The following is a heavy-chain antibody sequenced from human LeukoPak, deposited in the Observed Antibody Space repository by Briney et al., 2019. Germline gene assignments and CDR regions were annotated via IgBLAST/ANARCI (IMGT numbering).Heavy chain of an antibody. CDR1: GGSFSGYY. Sequence: SETLSLTCAVYGGSFSGYYWSWIRQPPGKGLEWIGEINHSGSTNYNPSLKSRVTISVDTSKNQFSLKLSSVTAADPAVYYCARAAPVHYYGSGSTRWFDPWGQGTLVTVSS. CDR2: INHSGST. J-gene: IGHJ5*02. V-gene: IGHV4-34*01. CDR3: ARAAPVHYYGSGSTRWFDP. D-gene: IGHD3-10*01.